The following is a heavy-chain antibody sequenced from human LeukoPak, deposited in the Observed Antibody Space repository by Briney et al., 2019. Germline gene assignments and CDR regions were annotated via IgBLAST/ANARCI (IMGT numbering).Heavy chain of an antibody. D-gene: IGHD3-22*01. Sequence: SETLSLTCTVSGGSISSYYWSWIRQPAGKGLEWIGRIYTSGSTNYNPSLKSRVTMSVDTSKNQFSLKLNSVTAADTAVYYCARAAYYDSSGYYSPYFDYWGQGTLVTVSS. CDR1: GGSISSYY. CDR2: IYTSGST. J-gene: IGHJ4*02. V-gene: IGHV4-4*07. CDR3: ARAAYYDSSGYYSPYFDY.